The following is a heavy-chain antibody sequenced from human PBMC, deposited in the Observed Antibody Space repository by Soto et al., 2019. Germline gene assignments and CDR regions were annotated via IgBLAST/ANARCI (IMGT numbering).Heavy chain of an antibody. CDR3: ARDLLEYSGSYYYYGMDV. Sequence: EVQLVESGGGLVQPGGSLRLSCAASGFTFSSYSMNWVRQAPGKGLEWVSYISSSSSTIYYADSVKGRFTISRDNAENSLDLQMNSLRDDDTAVYYCARDLLEYSGSYYYYGMDVWVRGTTVTVSS. CDR1: GFTFSSYS. CDR2: ISSSSSTI. J-gene: IGHJ6*02. D-gene: IGHD3-10*01. V-gene: IGHV3-48*02.